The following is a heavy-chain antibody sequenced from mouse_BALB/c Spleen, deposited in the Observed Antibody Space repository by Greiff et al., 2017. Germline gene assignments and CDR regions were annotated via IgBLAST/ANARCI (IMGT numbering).Heavy chain of an antibody. CDR3: ARDQTYYRYDGLAY. V-gene: IGHV2-9*02. Sequence: VMLVESGPGLVAPSQSLSITCTVSGFSLTSYGVHWVRQPPGKGLEWLGVIWAGGSTNYNSALMSRLSISKDNSKSQVFLKMNSLQTDDTAMYYCARDQTYYRYDGLAYWGQGTLVTVSA. J-gene: IGHJ3*01. CDR1: GFSLTSYG. D-gene: IGHD2-14*01. CDR2: IWAGGST.